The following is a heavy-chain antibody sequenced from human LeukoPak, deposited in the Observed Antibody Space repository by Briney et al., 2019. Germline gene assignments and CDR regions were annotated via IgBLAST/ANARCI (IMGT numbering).Heavy chain of an antibody. J-gene: IGHJ4*02. CDR1: GFTFDDYA. D-gene: IGHD6-13*01. CDR2: ISWNSGSI. Sequence: GGSLRLSGAASGFTFDDYAMHWVRQAPGKGLEWVSGISWNSGSIGYADSVKGRFTISRDNAKNSLYLQMNSLRAEDMALYYCAKGDAAGGFDYWGQGTLVTVSS. CDR3: AKGDAAGGFDY. V-gene: IGHV3-9*03.